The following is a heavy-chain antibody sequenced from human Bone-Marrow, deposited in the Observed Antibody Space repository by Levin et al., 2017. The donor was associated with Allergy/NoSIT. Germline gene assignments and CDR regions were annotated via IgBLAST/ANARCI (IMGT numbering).Heavy chain of an antibody. V-gene: IGHV5-51*03. CDR2: VYPGDSQT. CDR3: VRVLGSGYGSGF. CDR1: GYSFLRYW. J-gene: IGHJ4*02. D-gene: IGHD3-22*01. Sequence: GASVKVSCKASGYSFLRYWIGWVRQKPGKGLEWMAIVYPGDSQTRYSPSFQGQVTVSADTSITTAYLQWHSLKASDTAIYYCVRVLGSGYGSGFWSQGSLVSVSS.